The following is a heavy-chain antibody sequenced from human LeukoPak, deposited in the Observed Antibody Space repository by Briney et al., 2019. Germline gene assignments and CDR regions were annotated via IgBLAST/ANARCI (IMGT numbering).Heavy chain of an antibody. CDR2: INHSGST. CDR3: ARGEGGSYYFDY. Sequence: SETLSLICAVYGGSFSGYYWSWIRQPPGKGLEWIGEINHSGSTNYNPSLKSRVTISVDTSKNKFSLKLSSVTAADTAVYYCARGEGGSYYFDYWGQGTLVTVSS. D-gene: IGHD1-26*01. V-gene: IGHV4-34*01. CDR1: GGSFSGYY. J-gene: IGHJ4*02.